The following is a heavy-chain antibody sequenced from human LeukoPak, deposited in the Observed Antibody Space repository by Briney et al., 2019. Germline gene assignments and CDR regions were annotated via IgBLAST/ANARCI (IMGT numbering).Heavy chain of an antibody. CDR3: ARTKKAVAGTSDY. Sequence: ASVKVSCKASGYTFTSYGISWVRQAPGQGLEWMGWISAYNGNTNYAQKLQGRVTMTTDTSTSTACMELRSLRSDDTAVYYCARTKKAVAGTSDYWGQGTLVTVSS. D-gene: IGHD6-19*01. J-gene: IGHJ4*02. V-gene: IGHV1-18*01. CDR1: GYTFTSYG. CDR2: ISAYNGNT.